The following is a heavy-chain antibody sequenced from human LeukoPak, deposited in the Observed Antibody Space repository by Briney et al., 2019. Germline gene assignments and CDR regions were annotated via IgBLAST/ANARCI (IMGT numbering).Heavy chain of an antibody. V-gene: IGHV3-30-3*01. D-gene: IGHD3-3*01. CDR3: ARDFYDFWSGYYGGGYYYYGMEV. Sequence: PGRSLRLSCAASGFTFSSYAMHWVRQAPGKGLEWVAVISYDGSNKYYADSVKGRFTISRDNSKNTLYLQMNSLRAEDTAVYYCARDFYDFWSGYYGGGYYYYGMEVWGQGTTVTVSS. J-gene: IGHJ6*02. CDR1: GFTFSSYA. CDR2: ISYDGSNK.